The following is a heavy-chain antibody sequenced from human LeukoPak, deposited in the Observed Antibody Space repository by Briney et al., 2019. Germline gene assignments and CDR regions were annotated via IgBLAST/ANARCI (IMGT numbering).Heavy chain of an antibody. CDR1: GGSISSYY. CDR2: IYYSGST. V-gene: IGHV4-59*08. Sequence: SETLSLTCTVSGGSISSYYGSWIRQPPGKGLKWLGYIYYSGSTNYNPSLKSRVTISVDTSKNQFSMKLSSVTAADTAVYYCARLDYDCVWGSYRRGKFDPWGQGTLVTVSS. D-gene: IGHD3-16*02. CDR3: ARLDYDCVWGSYRRGKFDP. J-gene: IGHJ5*02.